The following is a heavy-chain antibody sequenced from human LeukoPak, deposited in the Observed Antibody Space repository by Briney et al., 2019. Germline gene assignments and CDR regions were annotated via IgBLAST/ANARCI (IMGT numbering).Heavy chain of an antibody. D-gene: IGHD1-14*01. CDR1: GFSFSTYY. V-gene: IGHV3-21*01. CDR3: VGENHGSFDY. J-gene: IGHJ4*02. CDR2: ISSSSTYI. Sequence: GGSLRLSCAASGFSFSTYYANWVRQAPGKGLEWVSCISSSSTYIFYADSVRGRFAISRDNAKNSLYLQMNSLRADDTAVYYCVGENHGSFDYWGQGSLVTVSS.